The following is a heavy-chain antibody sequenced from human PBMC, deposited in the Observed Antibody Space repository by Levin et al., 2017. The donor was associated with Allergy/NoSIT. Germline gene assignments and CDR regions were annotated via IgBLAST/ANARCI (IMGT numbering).Heavy chain of an antibody. Sequence: GESLKISCAASGFTFDDYAMHWVRQAPGKGLEWVSLISWDGGSTYYADSVKGRFTISRDNSKNSLYLQMNSLRAEDTALYYCAKDRRGELWFGNDYGMDVWGQGTTVTVSS. CDR2: ISWDGGST. D-gene: IGHD3-10*01. CDR3: AKDRRGELWFGNDYGMDV. V-gene: IGHV3-43D*04. J-gene: IGHJ6*02. CDR1: GFTFDDYA.